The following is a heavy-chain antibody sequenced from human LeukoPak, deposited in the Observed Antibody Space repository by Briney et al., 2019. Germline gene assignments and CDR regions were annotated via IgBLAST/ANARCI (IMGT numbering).Heavy chain of an antibody. V-gene: IGHV1-18*04. CDR3: ARAGYSSSWTQGDY. Sequence: ASVKVSCKASGYTFTGYYMHWVRQAPGQGLEWMGWISAYNGNTNYAQKLQGRVTMTTDTSTSTAYMELRSLRSDDTAVYYCARAGYSSSWTQGDYWGQGTLVTVSS. D-gene: IGHD6-13*01. CDR1: GYTFTGYY. J-gene: IGHJ4*02. CDR2: ISAYNGNT.